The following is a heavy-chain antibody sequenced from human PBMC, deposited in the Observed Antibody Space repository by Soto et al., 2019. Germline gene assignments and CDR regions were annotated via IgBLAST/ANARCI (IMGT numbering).Heavy chain of an antibody. J-gene: IGHJ4*02. CDR1: GFTVSSNY. D-gene: IGHD2-2*01. V-gene: IGHV3-66*01. Sequence: EVQLVESGGGLVQPGGSLRLSCAASGFTVSSNYMNWVRQAPGKGLEWVSIIYSGDSTNYADSVKGRFTISRDNSKNTLVLQMNSLRAEGTAVYYCACSRTSKRGDYWGQGTLVAVSS. CDR2: IYSGDST. CDR3: ACSRTSKRGDY.